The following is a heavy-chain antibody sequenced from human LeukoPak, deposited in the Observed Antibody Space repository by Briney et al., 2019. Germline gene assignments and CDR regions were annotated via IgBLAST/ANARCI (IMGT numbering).Heavy chain of an antibody. D-gene: IGHD4-17*01. J-gene: IGHJ4*02. CDR3: VFSGRYGDHGVDY. V-gene: IGHV4-59*12. CDR1: GGSISSYY. CDR2: IYYSGST. Sequence: SETLSLTCTVSGGSISSYYWSWIRQPPGKGLEWIGYIYYSGSTNYNPSLKSQVTISVDKSKNQFSLKLSSVTAADTAVYYCVFSGRYGDHGVDYWGQGTLVTVSS.